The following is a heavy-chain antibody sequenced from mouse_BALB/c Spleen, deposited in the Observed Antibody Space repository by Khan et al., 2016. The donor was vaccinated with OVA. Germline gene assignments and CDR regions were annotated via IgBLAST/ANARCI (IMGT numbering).Heavy chain of an antibody. CDR3: TRSGYGTFAY. Sequence: QVQLKQSGAELVKPGASVKLSCKASGYTFTSYYMYWVKQRPGQGLEWIGEINPSDGDTNFNEKFKSKATLTVDKSSSTVYMQLSSLKSEDSAVYYCTRSGYGTFAYWGQGTLVTVSA. V-gene: IGHV1S81*02. CDR1: GYTFTSYY. D-gene: IGHD2-1*01. J-gene: IGHJ3*01. CDR2: INPSDGDT.